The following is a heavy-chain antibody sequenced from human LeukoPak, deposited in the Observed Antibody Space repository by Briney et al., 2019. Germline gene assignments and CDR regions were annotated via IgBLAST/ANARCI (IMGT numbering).Heavy chain of an antibody. Sequence: ASVKVSCKASGYTLTGYYMHWVRQAPGQGLEWMGWINPNSGGTNYAQKFQGWVTMTRDTSISTAYMELSRLRSDDTAVYYCARDYGDYKFDYWGQGTLVTVSS. CDR1: GYTLTGYY. V-gene: IGHV1-2*04. J-gene: IGHJ4*02. CDR3: ARDYGDYKFDY. CDR2: INPNSGGT. D-gene: IGHD4-17*01.